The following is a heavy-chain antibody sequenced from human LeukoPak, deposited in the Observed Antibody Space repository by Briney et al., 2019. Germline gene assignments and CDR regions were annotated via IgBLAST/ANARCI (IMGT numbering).Heavy chain of an antibody. J-gene: IGHJ4*02. D-gene: IGHD5-18*01. CDR1: GFTFSSYW. CDR3: ARVLSGYSYGYGDY. Sequence: PGGSLRLSCAASGFTFSSYWMSWVRQAPGKGLEWVANIKQDGSEKYYVDSVKGRFTISRDNAKNSLYLQMNSLRAEDTAVYYCARVLSGYSYGYGDYWGQGTLVTVSS. CDR2: IKQDGSEK. V-gene: IGHV3-7*01.